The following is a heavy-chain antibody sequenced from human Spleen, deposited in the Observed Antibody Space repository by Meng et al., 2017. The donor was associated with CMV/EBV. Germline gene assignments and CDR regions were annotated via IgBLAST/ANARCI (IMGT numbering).Heavy chain of an antibody. Sequence: GESLKISCAVSRFSFSTYAMHWVRQPPGKGLEWVAVISYDGSNKYYADSVKGRFTISRDNAKNSLYLQMNSLRAEDTAVYYCARSLDYHGSGGRGIFDDYWGQGTLVTVSS. CDR2: ISYDGSNK. D-gene: IGHD2-15*01. J-gene: IGHJ4*02. CDR1: RFSFSTYA. CDR3: ARSLDYHGSGGRGIFDDY. V-gene: IGHV3-30-3*01.